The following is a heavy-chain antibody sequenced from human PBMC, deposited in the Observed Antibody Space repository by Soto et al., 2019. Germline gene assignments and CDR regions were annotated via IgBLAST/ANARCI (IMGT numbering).Heavy chain of an antibody. CDR1: GFTFSNYG. Sequence: QVQLVESGGGVVQSGRSLRLSCAASGFTFSNYGRHWVRQAPGKGLEWVAVISYHGSDKYYADSVKGRFTISRDNSKNTLYLQMDSLRAEDTAVYYCAKDHLTTTVTTVGYWGQGTLVTVSS. CDR3: AKDHLTTTVTTVGY. D-gene: IGHD4-17*01. J-gene: IGHJ4*02. V-gene: IGHV3-30*18. CDR2: ISYHGSDK.